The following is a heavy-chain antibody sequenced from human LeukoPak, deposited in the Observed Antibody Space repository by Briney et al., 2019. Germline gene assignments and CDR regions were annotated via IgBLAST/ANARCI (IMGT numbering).Heavy chain of an antibody. D-gene: IGHD3-16*01. V-gene: IGHV1-2*02. CDR1: GYTFTGYY. Sequence: ASVKVSCKASGYTFTGYYMHWVRQAPGQGLEWMGWINPNSGGTNYVQKFQGRVTMTRDTSISTAYMELSRLRSDDTAVYYCARAWGGERPLFDYWGQGTLVTVSS. J-gene: IGHJ4*02. CDR2: INPNSGGT. CDR3: ARAWGGERPLFDY.